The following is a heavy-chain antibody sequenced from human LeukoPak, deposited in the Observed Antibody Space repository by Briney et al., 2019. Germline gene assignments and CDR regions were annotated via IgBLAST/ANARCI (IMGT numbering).Heavy chain of an antibody. V-gene: IGHV4-61*01. D-gene: IGHD3-16*01. Sequence: PSETLSLTCTVSGGSVSGTYYWSWIRQPPGKGLEWIAYIYHTGSTDSNPSLKSRVTISLDTSKNQFSLKLNSVTAADTAVYYCARRWVYDKRAFDAWGQGALVTVS. CDR3: ARRWVYDKRAFDA. CDR1: GGSVSGTYY. J-gene: IGHJ3*01. CDR2: IYHTGST.